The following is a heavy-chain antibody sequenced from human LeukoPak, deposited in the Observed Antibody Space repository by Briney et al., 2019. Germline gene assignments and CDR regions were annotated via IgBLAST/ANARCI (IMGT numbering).Heavy chain of an antibody. CDR2: INTDGSST. V-gene: IGHV3-74*01. Sequence: TGGSLRLSCAASGFTFSSYWMHWVRQAPGKGLVWVSRINTDGSSTSYADSVKGRFTISRDNAKNTLYLQMNSLKNEDTAVYYCARDRLWNSLDSWGQGTPVVVSS. J-gene: IGHJ4*02. CDR1: GFTFSSYW. D-gene: IGHD1-7*01. CDR3: ARDRLWNSLDS.